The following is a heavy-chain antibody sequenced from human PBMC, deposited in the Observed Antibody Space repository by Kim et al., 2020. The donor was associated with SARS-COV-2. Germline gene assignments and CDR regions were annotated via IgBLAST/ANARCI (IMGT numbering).Heavy chain of an antibody. CDR3: ARGLPEDLRWVNWFDP. J-gene: IGHJ5*02. D-gene: IGHD4-17*01. Sequence: SETLSLTCAVYGGSFSGYYWSWIRQPPGKGLEWIGEINHSGSTNYNPSLKSRVTISVDTSKNQFSLKLSSVTAADTAVYYCARGLPEDLRWVNWFDPWGQGTLVTVSS. V-gene: IGHV4-34*01. CDR2: INHSGST. CDR1: GGSFSGYY.